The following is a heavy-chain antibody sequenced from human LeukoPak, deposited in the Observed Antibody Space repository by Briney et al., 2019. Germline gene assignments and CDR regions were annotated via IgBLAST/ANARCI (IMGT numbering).Heavy chain of an antibody. V-gene: IGHV3-7*01. CDR2: IKQDGSEK. J-gene: IGHJ6*03. CDR1: GFTFSSYW. CDR3: ARVQHYDSSGYYYAYYYYYYMDV. Sequence: GGSLRLSCAASGFTFSSYWMSWVRQAPGKGLEWVANIKQDGSEKYYVDYVKGRFTISRDNAKNSLYLQMNSLRAEDTAVYYCARVQHYDSSGYYYAYYYYYYMDVWGKGTTVTVSS. D-gene: IGHD3-22*01.